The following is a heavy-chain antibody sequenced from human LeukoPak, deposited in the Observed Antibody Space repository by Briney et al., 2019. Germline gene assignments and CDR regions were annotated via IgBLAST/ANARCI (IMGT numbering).Heavy chain of an antibody. Sequence: PSGTLSLTCTVSGGSISDSSRYWAWIRQPPGKGLEWIGNIYYSGNTYYNPSLKSRVTVSVDTSKNQFSLKLSSVTAADTAVYYCARRRTYYYDSSGYYDAFDIWGQGTMVTVSS. CDR2: IYYSGNT. V-gene: IGHV4-39*07. CDR1: GGSISDSSRY. J-gene: IGHJ3*02. CDR3: ARRRTYYYDSSGYYDAFDI. D-gene: IGHD3-22*01.